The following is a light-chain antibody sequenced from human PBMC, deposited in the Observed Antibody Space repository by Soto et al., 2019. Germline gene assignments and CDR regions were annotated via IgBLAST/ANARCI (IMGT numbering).Light chain of an antibody. V-gene: IGKV1-6*01. J-gene: IGKJ1*01. CDR1: QGIRND. CDR2: AAS. Sequence: AIQMTQSPSSLSASVGDKVTITCRASQGIRNDLGWYQQKPGKAPKLLIYAASSLQSGVPARFSGSGSGTGFTLTISSLQPEDFATYYCLQDYNYPRTFGQGTKVEIK. CDR3: LQDYNYPRT.